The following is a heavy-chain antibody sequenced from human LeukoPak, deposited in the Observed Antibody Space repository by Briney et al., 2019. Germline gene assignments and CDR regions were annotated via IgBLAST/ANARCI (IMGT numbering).Heavy chain of an antibody. CDR1: GFTFSSYS. D-gene: IGHD4-11*01. CDR3: ARVSRGPMTTAGGYYMDV. J-gene: IGHJ6*03. V-gene: IGHV3-21*01. CDR2: ISSSSSYI. Sequence: GGSLRLSCAASGFTFSSYSMNWVRQAPGKGLEWVSSISSSSSYIYYADSVKGRFTISRDNAKNSLYLQMNSLRAEDTAVYYCARVSRGPMTTAGGYYMDVWGKGTTVTVSS.